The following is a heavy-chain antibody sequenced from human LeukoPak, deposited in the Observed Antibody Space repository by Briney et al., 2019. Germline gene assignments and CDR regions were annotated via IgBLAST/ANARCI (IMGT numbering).Heavy chain of an antibody. CDR1: GGSISSSSYY. J-gene: IGHJ5*02. V-gene: IGHV4-39*07. D-gene: IGHD2-21*02. Sequence: SETLSVTCTVSGGSISSSSYYWGWIRQPPGKGLEWIGSIYYSGSTYYNPSLKSRVTISVDTSKNQFSLKLSSVTAADTAVYYCARDMRVVTAIINWFDPWGQGTLVTVSS. CDR2: IYYSGST. CDR3: ARDMRVVTAIINWFDP.